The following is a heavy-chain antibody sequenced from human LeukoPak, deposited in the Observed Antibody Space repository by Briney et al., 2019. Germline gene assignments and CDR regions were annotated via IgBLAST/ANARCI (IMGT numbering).Heavy chain of an antibody. CDR1: GYTFTGYY. J-gene: IGHJ4*02. CDR2: INPNSGGT. D-gene: IGHD1-26*01. Sequence: ASVKVSCKASGYTFTGYYMHWVRQAPGQGLEWMGWINPNSGGTNYAQKFQGRVTMTGNTSISTAYMELSRLRSDDKAVYYCARGRASGSRPIDYWGQGTLVTVSS. CDR3: ARGRASGSRPIDY. V-gene: IGHV1-2*02.